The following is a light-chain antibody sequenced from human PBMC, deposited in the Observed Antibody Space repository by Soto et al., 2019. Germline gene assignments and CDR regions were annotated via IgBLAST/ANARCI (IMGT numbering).Light chain of an antibody. CDR3: CSYAGSRV. CDR2: ERS. J-gene: IGLJ3*02. Sequence: QSALTQPASVSGSPGQSITISCTGTSSDVGSYNLVSWYQQHPVKAPKLMIYERSKRPSGVSNRFSGSKSGNTASLTISGLQAEDEADYYCCSYAGSRVFGGGTKVTVL. V-gene: IGLV2-23*01. CDR1: SSDVGSYNL.